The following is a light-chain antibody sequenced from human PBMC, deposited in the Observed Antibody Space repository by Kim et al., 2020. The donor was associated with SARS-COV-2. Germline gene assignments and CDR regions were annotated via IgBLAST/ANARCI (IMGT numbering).Light chain of an antibody. CDR2: DVT. Sequence: GQSITITGTGTSSDIGSFDYVSWYQQHPGKGPKVLIYDVTNRPSGVSNRFSGSKSGSTASLTISGLRADDEADYYCSSYTTSTTYVFGSGTKVTVL. CDR1: SSDIGSFDY. J-gene: IGLJ1*01. V-gene: IGLV2-14*03. CDR3: SSYTTSTTYV.